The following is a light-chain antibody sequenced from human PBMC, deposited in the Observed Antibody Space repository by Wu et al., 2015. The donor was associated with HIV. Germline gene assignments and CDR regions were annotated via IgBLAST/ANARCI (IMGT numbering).Light chain of an antibody. J-gene: IGKJ1*01. CDR3: QQYNNWPPAT. CDR1: QSLTTN. V-gene: IGKV3-15*01. CDR2: GAS. Sequence: SPGNSHLSCRASQSLTTNFSLVPAETWSAPRLLIFGASTRATGVPARFSGSGTGTEFTLTITSMQSEDFAVFYCQQYNNWPPATFGQGTRVEV.